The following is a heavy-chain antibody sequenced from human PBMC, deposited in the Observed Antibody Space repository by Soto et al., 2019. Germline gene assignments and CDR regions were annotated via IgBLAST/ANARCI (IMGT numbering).Heavy chain of an antibody. CDR2: INHSGST. Sequence: QVQLQQWGAGLLKPSETLSLTCAVYGGSFSGYYWSWIRQPPGKGLEWIGEINHSGSTNYNPSLKSRVTISVDTSKNQFSLKLSSVTAADTAVYSCARGPVKYDFWSGYYSLLSDPLYLYWGQGTLVTVSS. CDR3: ARGPVKYDFWSGYYSLLSDPLYLY. J-gene: IGHJ4*02. CDR1: GGSFSGYY. V-gene: IGHV4-34*01. D-gene: IGHD3-3*01.